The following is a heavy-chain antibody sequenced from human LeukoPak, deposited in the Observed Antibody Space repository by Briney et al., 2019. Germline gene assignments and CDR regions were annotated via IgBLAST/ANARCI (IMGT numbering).Heavy chain of an antibody. D-gene: IGHD6-6*01. Sequence: SETPSLTCTVSGGSISSSSYYWGWIRQPPGKGLEWIGSIYYSGSTYYNPSLKSRVTISVDTSKNQFSLKLSSVTAADTAVYYCVRQLETDYWGQGTLVTVSS. CDR3: VRQLETDY. J-gene: IGHJ4*02. CDR2: IYYSGST. V-gene: IGHV4-39*07. CDR1: GGSISSSSYY.